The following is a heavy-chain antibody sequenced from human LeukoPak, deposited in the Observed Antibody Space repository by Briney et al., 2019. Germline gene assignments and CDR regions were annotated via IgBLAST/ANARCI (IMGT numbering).Heavy chain of an antibody. D-gene: IGHD3-9*01. CDR2: ISYDGSNK. V-gene: IGHV3-30*04. Sequence: PGGSLRLSCSASGFTFSSYAMHWVRQAPGKGLEWVAVISYDGSNKYYADSVKGRFTISRDNSKNTLYLQMNSLRAEDTAVYYCARVAWYYDILTGYSPPITTQSYYYYYYMDVWGKGTTVTVSS. CDR3: ARVAWYYDILTGYSPPITTQSYYYYYYMDV. CDR1: GFTFSSYA. J-gene: IGHJ6*03.